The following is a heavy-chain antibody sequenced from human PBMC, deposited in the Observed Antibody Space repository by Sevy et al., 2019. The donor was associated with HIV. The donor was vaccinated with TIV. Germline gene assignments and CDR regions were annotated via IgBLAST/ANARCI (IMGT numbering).Heavy chain of an antibody. CDR1: GGSISSSNW. V-gene: IGHV4-4*02. D-gene: IGHD2-2*01. Sequence: SETLSLTCAVSGGSISSSNWWSWVRQPPGKGLEWIGEIYRSGSTNYNPSLKSRVTISVDKSKNQFSLMLGSVTAADTAVYYCASLVVVPAAIGGIAAAHMDVWGKGTTVTVSS. CDR3: ASLVVVPAAIGGIAAAHMDV. CDR2: IYRSGST. J-gene: IGHJ6*03.